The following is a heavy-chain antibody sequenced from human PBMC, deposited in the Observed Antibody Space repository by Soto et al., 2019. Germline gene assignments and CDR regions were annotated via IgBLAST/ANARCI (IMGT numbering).Heavy chain of an antibody. J-gene: IGHJ6*02. CDR3: ASRDFDSSEYYYYGMDV. CDR1: GFTFSSYS. Sequence: GGSLRLSCAASGFTFSSYSMNWVRQAPGKGLEWVSYISSSSSTIYYAGSVKGRFTISRDNAKNSLYLQMNSLRSEDTAVYYCASRDFDSSEYYYYGMDVWGQGTTVTVSS. D-gene: IGHD3-22*01. V-gene: IGHV3-48*01. CDR2: ISSSSSTI.